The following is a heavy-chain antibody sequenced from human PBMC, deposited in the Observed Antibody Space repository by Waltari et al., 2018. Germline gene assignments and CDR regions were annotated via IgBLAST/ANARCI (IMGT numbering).Heavy chain of an antibody. D-gene: IGHD1-1*01. V-gene: IGHV1-18*01. CDR1: GYMFRNFG. Sequence: LVQSGGEVKKPGASVNVSCKASGYMFRNFGIFWVRQAPGQGLEYMGWISAYNGNTNYAQNFQGRLTLTTDTSASTAYMELSSLTSDDTAVYFCARDRRDDNNSVRWLDPWGQGTLVTVSS. CDR2: ISAYNGNT. CDR3: ARDRRDDNNSVRWLDP. J-gene: IGHJ5*02.